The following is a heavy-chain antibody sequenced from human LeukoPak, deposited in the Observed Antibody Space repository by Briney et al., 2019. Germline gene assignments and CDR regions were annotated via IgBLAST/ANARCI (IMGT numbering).Heavy chain of an antibody. Sequence: ASVTVSFTASGYTFTIYAMHWVRQAPGQRQEGMGGINAGNGNTKYSQKFQGRGTITRDTSASTAYMELSSLRSEDTAVYYCARDLYYDFWSGYYTPDYWGQGTLVTVSS. V-gene: IGHV1-3*01. CDR3: ARDLYYDFWSGYYTPDY. J-gene: IGHJ4*02. CDR1: GYTFTIYA. CDR2: INAGNGNT. D-gene: IGHD3-3*01.